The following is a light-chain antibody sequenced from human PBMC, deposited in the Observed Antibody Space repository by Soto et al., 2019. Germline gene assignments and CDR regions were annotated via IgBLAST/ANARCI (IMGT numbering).Light chain of an antibody. CDR3: QQYKTT. CDR2: KTS. Sequence: DILLTQSPSTLSASIGDRVTITCRTSQTINNWLAWYQQKPGKAPKLLIHKTSILESGVPSSFSGNGSGTEFTLTISSLQPDDVATYDCQQYKTTFGPGTKVDIE. J-gene: IGKJ3*01. V-gene: IGKV1-5*03. CDR1: QTINNW.